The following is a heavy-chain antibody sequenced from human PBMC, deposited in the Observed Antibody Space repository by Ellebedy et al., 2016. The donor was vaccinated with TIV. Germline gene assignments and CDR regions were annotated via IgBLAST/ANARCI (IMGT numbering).Heavy chain of an antibody. CDR1: GGTFSSYA. J-gene: IGHJ4*02. D-gene: IGHD4-17*01. V-gene: IGHV1-69*13. CDR3: AGERFDYGDHTRDY. Sequence: AASVKVSCKASGGTFSSYAISWARQAPGQGLEWMGWIIPIFGTANYAQKFQGRVTITADESTSTAYMELSSLRSEDTAVYYCAGERFDYGDHTRDYWGQGTLVTVSS. CDR2: IIPIFGTA.